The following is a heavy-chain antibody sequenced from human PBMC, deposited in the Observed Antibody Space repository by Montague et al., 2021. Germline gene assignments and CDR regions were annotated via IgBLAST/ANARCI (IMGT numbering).Heavy chain of an antibody. Sequence: SETLSLTCTVSSGSIFHAHWSWVRQPPGKGLEWLGSMFYGGATSNNPSLNSRVTMSIDTSTNQFSLKLSFVTAADTAVYYCAKQDYFVSGTSYKGFGPWGEGILVAVSS. V-gene: IGHV4-59*08. J-gene: IGHJ5*02. CDR3: AKQDYFVSGTSYKGFGP. D-gene: IGHD3-10*01. CDR1: SGSIFHAH. CDR2: MFYGGAT.